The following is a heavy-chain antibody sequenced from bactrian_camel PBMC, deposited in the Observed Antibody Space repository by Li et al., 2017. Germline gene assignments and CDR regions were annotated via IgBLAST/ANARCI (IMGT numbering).Heavy chain of an antibody. CDR2: IDYSGTLT. D-gene: IGHD3*01. V-gene: IGHV3S42*01. Sequence: VQLVESGGGLVQPGGSLRLSCAASGFPFSDYPMSWVRQSAGKELEWIAQIDYSGTLTRYNSPAKGRFTISRDNAKDTLYLQMNSLKIEDTAVYYCALGSSRQATMTARGKGTQVTVS. J-gene: IGHJ4*01. CDR1: GFPFSDYP.